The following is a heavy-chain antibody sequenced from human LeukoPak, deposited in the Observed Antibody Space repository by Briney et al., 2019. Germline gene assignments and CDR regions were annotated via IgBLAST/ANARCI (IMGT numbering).Heavy chain of an antibody. CDR1: GGSISSSGYY. D-gene: IGHD5-18*01. J-gene: IGHJ5*02. Sequence: SETLSLTCTVSGGSISSSGYYWGWIRQPPGKGLEWIGSIYYSGSTYYNPSLKSRVTISVDTSKNQFSLKLSSVTAADTAVYYCARVDTAMAWENWFDPWGQGTLVTVSS. CDR2: IYYSGST. V-gene: IGHV4-39*07. CDR3: ARVDTAMAWENWFDP.